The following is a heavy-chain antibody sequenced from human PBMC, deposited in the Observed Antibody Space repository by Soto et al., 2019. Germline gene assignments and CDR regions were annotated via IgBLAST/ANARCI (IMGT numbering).Heavy chain of an antibody. D-gene: IGHD6-6*01. V-gene: IGHV4-31*03. CDR1: GESISSGGYY. Sequence: QVQLQESGPGLVKPSQTLSLTCNVSGESISSGGYYWSWIRHHPGKGLEWIGYIYDTESAYYNPSLKSRVTISMDTSKNQFAMRLSSATAADTAVYYCARASSSSSAADYWGQGILATVSS. J-gene: IGHJ4*02. CDR2: IYDTESA. CDR3: ARASSSSSAADY.